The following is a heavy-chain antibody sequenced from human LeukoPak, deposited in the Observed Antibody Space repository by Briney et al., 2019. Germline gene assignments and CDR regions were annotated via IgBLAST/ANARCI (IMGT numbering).Heavy chain of an antibody. D-gene: IGHD2-15*01. CDR2: INPNSGGT. CDR1: GYTLTGYY. V-gene: IGHV1-2*02. Sequence: ASVKVSCKAFGYTLTGYYMHWVRQAPGQGLEWMGWINPNSGGTDYAQKFQGRVTMTRDTSISTAYMDLSGLRSDDTAVYYCARLSGYCSGGYCYFDYWGQGTLVTVSS. J-gene: IGHJ4*02. CDR3: ARLSGYCSGGYCYFDY.